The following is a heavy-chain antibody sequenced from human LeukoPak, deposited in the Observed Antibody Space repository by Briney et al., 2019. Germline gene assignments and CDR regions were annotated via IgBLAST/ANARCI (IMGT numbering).Heavy chain of an antibody. CDR3: AKDYMAYSGYDPYYFDY. V-gene: IGHV3-30*18. CDR2: ISYDGSNK. Sequence: GRSLRLSCAASGFTFSSYGMHWVRQAPGKGLEWVAVISYDGSNKYYADSVKGRFTISRDNSKNTLYLQMNSLRAEDTAVYYCAKDYMAYSGYDPYYFDYWGQGTLVTVSS. D-gene: IGHD5-12*01. CDR1: GFTFSSYG. J-gene: IGHJ4*02.